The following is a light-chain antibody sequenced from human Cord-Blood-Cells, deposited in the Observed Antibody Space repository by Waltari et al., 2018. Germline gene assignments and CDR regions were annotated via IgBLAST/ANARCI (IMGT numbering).Light chain of an antibody. V-gene: IGKV1-39*01. CDR3: QQSYSTPRT. Sequence: DIQMTQSPFPLSASVGDRVTITCRARQGISSYLNWSQQKPGKAPKLLIYAASSLQSVVPSRFSGSGSGTYFTLTISSLRPEDFATFYCQQSYSTPRTFGQGTNLEIK. J-gene: IGKJ2*01. CDR2: AAS. CDR1: QGISSY.